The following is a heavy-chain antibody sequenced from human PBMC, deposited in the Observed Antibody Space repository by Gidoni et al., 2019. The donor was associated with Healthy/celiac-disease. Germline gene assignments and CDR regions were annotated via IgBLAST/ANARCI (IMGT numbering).Heavy chain of an antibody. D-gene: IGHD3-3*01. V-gene: IGHV3-7*01. Sequence: EVQLVESGGGLVQPGGSMGLSCAAYRFTFSSSLMSWVSQAPGKGLEWVANIKQDGSEKYYVDSVKGRFTISRDNAKNSLYLQMNSLRAEDTAVYYCARASSITIFGVVDFQHWGQGTLVTVSS. CDR3: ARASSITIFGVVDFQH. J-gene: IGHJ1*01. CDR2: IKQDGSEK. CDR1: RFTFSSSL.